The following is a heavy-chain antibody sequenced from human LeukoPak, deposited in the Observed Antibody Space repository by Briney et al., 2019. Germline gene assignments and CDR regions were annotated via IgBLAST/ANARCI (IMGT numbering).Heavy chain of an antibody. D-gene: IGHD4/OR15-4a*01. Sequence: PSETLSLTCTVSGGSISSYYWSWIRQPPGKGLEWIGYIYYSGSTNYNPSLKSRVTISVDMSKNQFSLKLSSVTAADTAVYYCAGGTGATSYAFDIWGQGTMVTVSS. CDR1: GGSISSYY. CDR2: IYYSGST. J-gene: IGHJ3*02. CDR3: AGGTGATSYAFDI. V-gene: IGHV4-59*01.